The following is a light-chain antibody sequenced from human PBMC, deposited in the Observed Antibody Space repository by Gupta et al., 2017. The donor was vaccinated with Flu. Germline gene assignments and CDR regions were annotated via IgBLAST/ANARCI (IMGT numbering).Light chain of an antibody. CDR3: QQSYSSPYT. Sequence: IQLTQPPSSLSASVGDRATISCRASQSIGTYLNWYIQKSGQAPKLLIYAASNLQSGVPSRISGSGSGTDFTLTISSLQPEDFATYSCQQSYSSPYTFGQGTKLEIK. CDR1: QSIGTY. J-gene: IGKJ2*01. V-gene: IGKV1-39*01. CDR2: AAS.